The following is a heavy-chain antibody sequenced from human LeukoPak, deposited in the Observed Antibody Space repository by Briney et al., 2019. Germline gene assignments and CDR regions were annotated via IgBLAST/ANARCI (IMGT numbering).Heavy chain of an antibody. CDR3: ASGGSCSALCLGNY. CDR2: IYYSGTT. Sequence: SETLSLTCTVSGGSISSSNYYWGWIRQPPGKGLEWIGSIYYSGTTYYSTSLKSRVTISVDTSKNQFYLKLSSVTAADTAVYYCASGGSCSALCLGNYWGQGTLVTVSS. V-gene: IGHV4-39*01. D-gene: IGHD2-15*01. CDR1: GGSISSSNYY. J-gene: IGHJ4*02.